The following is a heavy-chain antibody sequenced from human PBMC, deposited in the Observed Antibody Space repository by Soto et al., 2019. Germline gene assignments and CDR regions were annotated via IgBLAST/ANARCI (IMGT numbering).Heavy chain of an antibody. Sequence: QVQLVQSGAEVKKPGASVKVSCKASGYTFTSYYMHWVRQAPGQGPEWMGIINPSGGSTSYAQKFQGGVTMTRDRATSTVYMELSSLRSEDTAVYYCAIAVAGYNWFDPWGQGTLVTVSS. J-gene: IGHJ5*02. D-gene: IGHD6-19*01. V-gene: IGHV1-46*03. CDR2: INPSGGST. CDR3: AIAVAGYNWFDP. CDR1: GYTFTSYY.